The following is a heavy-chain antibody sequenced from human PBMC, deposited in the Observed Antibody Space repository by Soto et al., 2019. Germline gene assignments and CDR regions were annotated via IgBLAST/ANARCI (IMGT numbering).Heavy chain of an antibody. CDR1: GFTFSSYA. Sequence: HPGGSLRLSCAASGFTFSSYAMSWVRQAPGKGLEWVSAISGSGGSTYYADSVKGRFTISRDNSKNTLYLQMNSLRAEDTAVYYCVGAYDSSGYLYYYGMDVWAQGTTVTVSS. D-gene: IGHD3-22*01. V-gene: IGHV3-23*01. CDR2: ISGSGGST. CDR3: VGAYDSSGYLYYYGMDV. J-gene: IGHJ6*02.